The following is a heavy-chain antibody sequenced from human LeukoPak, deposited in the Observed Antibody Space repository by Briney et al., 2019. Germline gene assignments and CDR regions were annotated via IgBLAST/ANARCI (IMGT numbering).Heavy chain of an antibody. V-gene: IGHV3-74*01. Sequence: PGGSLRLSCAASRFTFSTYWMHWVRQAPGKGQVWVSRINSDGSSTGYADSVKGRFTISRDNAKNSLYLQMNSLRAEDTAVYYCAREGVYYDILTGYYPLDYFDYWGQGTLVTVSS. CDR2: INSDGSST. CDR1: RFTFSTYW. J-gene: IGHJ4*02. D-gene: IGHD3-9*01. CDR3: AREGVYYDILTGYYPLDYFDY.